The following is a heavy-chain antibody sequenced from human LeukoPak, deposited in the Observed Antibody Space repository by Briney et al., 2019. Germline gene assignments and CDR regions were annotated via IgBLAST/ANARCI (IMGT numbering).Heavy chain of an antibody. J-gene: IGHJ4*02. D-gene: IGHD3-3*01. CDR3: ARERVTIFGVAIGLDY. CDR2: ISSSSSTI. Sequence: GGSLRLSCAASGFTISSYSMNWVRQAPGKGLEWVSYISSSSSTIYYADSVKGRFTISRDNAKNSLYLQMNSLRAEDTAVYYCARERVTIFGVAIGLDYWGQGTLVTVSS. CDR1: GFTISSYS. V-gene: IGHV3-48*01.